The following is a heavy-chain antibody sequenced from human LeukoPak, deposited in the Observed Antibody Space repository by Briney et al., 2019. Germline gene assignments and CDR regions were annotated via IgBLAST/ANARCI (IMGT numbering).Heavy chain of an antibody. J-gene: IGHJ3*02. CDR3: ARGTNYYGSGSYYRFDAFDI. CDR1: GYTFTSYD. Sequence: ASVKVSCKASGYTFTSYDINWVRQATGQGLEWMGWMNPNSGNTGYAQKFQGRVTMTRNTSISTAYMELSSLRSEDTAVYYCARGTNYYGSGSYYRFDAFDIWGQGTMVTVSS. V-gene: IGHV1-8*01. D-gene: IGHD3-10*01. CDR2: MNPNSGNT.